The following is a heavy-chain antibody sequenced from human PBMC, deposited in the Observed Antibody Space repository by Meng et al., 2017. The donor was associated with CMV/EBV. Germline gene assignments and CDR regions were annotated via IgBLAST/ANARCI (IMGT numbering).Heavy chain of an antibody. CDR3: ASSSYSSAWPTYYFDY. CDR2: IYYRVST. CDR1: GGSISSTTYY. Sequence: QLQPQEAAPGLVKPSTTPFPTSTAFGGSISSTTYYWGWSRHPPGKGLEWIGSIYYRVSTYYDPSHKRRVSISVDTSKNQFSLKLNSVTAADTAVYYCASSSYSSAWPTYYFDYWGQGTLVTVSS. V-gene: IGHV4-39*07. D-gene: IGHD6-19*01. J-gene: IGHJ4*02.